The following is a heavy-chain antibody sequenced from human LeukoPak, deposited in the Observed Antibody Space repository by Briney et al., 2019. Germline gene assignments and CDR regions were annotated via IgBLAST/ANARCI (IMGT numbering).Heavy chain of an antibody. CDR3: RRDRDY. V-gene: IGHV3-48*03. J-gene: IGHJ4*02. CDR2: ISSSGNTI. CDR1: GFTFSDYE. Sequence: PGGSLRLSCAASGFTFSDYEMNWVRQAPGKGLEWVSYISSSGNTIYYADSVRGRFTISRDNAKNSLYLQMNSLRAEDTAVYYCRRDRDYWGQGTLVTVSS.